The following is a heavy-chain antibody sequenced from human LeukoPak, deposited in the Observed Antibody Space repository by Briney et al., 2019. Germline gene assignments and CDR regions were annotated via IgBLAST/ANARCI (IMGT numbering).Heavy chain of an antibody. V-gene: IGHV4-30-4*07. CDR1: GGSISSGGYS. Sequence: SQTLSLTCAVSGGSISSGGYSWSWIRQTPGKGLEWIGHLYYSGSTSTTYNPSLKSRVTMSVDTSKNQFSLKLSSVTAADTAVYYCARGPPPDFDYWGQGTLVTVSS. CDR3: ARGPPPDFDY. CDR2: LYYSGSTST. J-gene: IGHJ4*02.